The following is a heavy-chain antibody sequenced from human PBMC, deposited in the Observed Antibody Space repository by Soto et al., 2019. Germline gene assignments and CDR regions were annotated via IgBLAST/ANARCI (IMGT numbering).Heavy chain of an antibody. Sequence: QVQVVQSGAEVKKPGASVKVSCKASGYTFTNFYIGWVRRAPGQGLEWMGDINPYNGDTHYGQKFQGRVTMTADTSTSTGYMELTCMRSDDTAVYYCALYLFSFHQFDYRGQGTLISFSS. CDR1: GYTFTNFY. CDR2: INPYNGDT. V-gene: IGHV1-18*04. CDR3: ALYLFSFHQFDY. J-gene: IGHJ4*02. D-gene: IGHD2-2*01.